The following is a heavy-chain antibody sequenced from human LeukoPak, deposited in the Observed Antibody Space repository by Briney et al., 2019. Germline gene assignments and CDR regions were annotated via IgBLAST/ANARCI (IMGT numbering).Heavy chain of an antibody. D-gene: IGHD4-23*01. V-gene: IGHV3-7*04. CDR2: IKQGGGAE. J-gene: IGHJ4*02. Sequence: GGSLRLSCEASGFTFSNYWMTWVRQAPGKGLEWVASIKQGGGAEYYVDSVKGRFTISRDNAKHSLYLQMSSLRVEDTAVYFCARDYGGNSDYFDYWGQGTLVTVSS. CDR1: GFTFSNYW. CDR3: ARDYGGNSDYFDY.